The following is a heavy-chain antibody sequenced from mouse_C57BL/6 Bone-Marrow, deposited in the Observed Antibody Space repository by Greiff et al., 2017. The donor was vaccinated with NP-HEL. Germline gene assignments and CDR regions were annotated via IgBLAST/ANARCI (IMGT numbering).Heavy chain of an antibody. CDR3: ARYSNYFDY. CDR2: IYPRSGNT. D-gene: IGHD2-5*01. J-gene: IGHJ2*01. CDR1: GYTFTSYG. Sequence: VQRVESGAELARPGASVKLSCKASGYTFTSYGISWVKQRTGQGLEWIGEIYPRSGNTYYNEKFKGKATLTADKSSSTAYMELRSLTSEDSAVYFCARYSNYFDYWGQGTTLTVSS. V-gene: IGHV1-81*01.